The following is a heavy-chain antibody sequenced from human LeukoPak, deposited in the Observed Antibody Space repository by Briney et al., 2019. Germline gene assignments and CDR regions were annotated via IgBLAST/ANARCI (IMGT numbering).Heavy chain of an antibody. CDR2: IKSTGDGGTA. D-gene: IGHD5-12*01. Sequence: GGSLRLSCAASGFIFSNVWMNWVRQAPGKGLEWVGRIKSTGDGGTADNAAPVKGRFTISRDDSRNTLYLQMNSLKTEDTAVYYCTTAKTRLDAFDLWGRGTMVTVSS. CDR3: TTAKTRLDAFDL. J-gene: IGHJ3*01. CDR1: GFIFSNVW. V-gene: IGHV3-15*07.